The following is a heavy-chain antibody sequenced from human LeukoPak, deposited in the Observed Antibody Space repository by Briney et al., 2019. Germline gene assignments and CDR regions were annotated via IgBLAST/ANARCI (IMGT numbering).Heavy chain of an antibody. Sequence: GGSLRLSCAVSGFTFSSYWMHWVRQAPGKGLVWVSRIDRDGSRINYADSVKGRFTISRDNGKNTLFLQMNSLRAEDAAVYCCVRGNDYGGPHYWGQGTLVTVSS. CDR1: GFTFSSYW. CDR3: VRGNDYGGPHY. J-gene: IGHJ4*02. V-gene: IGHV3-74*01. CDR2: IDRDGSRI. D-gene: IGHD4-23*01.